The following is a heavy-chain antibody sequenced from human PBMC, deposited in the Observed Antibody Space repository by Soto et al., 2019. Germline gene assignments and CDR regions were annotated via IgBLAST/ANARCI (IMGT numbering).Heavy chain of an antibody. Sequence: ASVKVSCKASGGTFSSYAISWVRQAPGQGLEWMGGIIPIFGTANYAQKFQGRVTITADESTSTAYMELSSLRSEDTAVYYCARGGLRYFASNTPGGMDVWGQGTTVTVSS. V-gene: IGHV1-69*13. D-gene: IGHD3-9*01. CDR3: ARGGLRYFASNTPGGMDV. J-gene: IGHJ6*02. CDR2: IIPIFGTA. CDR1: GGTFSSYA.